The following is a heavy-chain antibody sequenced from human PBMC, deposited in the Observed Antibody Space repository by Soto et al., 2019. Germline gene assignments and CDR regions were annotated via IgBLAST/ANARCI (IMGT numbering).Heavy chain of an antibody. D-gene: IGHD3-10*01. CDR3: AREERISPPTIKTNSLDP. V-gene: IGHV1-2*02. Sequence: ASVKVSCKASGYTFTDYYIHWVRQAPGQGLEWMGSINPNSGGTTFAQKFEGRVSMTRDTSISTAYMEVSRLRSDDTAVYYCAREERISPPTIKTNSLDPWGQGTLVTVSS. CDR1: GYTFTDYY. CDR2: INPNSGGT. J-gene: IGHJ5*02.